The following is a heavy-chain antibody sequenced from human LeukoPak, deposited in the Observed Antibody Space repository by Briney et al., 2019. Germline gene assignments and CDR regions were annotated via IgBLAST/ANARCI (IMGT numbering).Heavy chain of an antibody. Sequence: PGGSLRLSCAASGFTFSSYEMNWVRQAPGKGLEWVSYISSSGSTIYYADSVKGRFTISRDNAKNSLYLQMNRLRAEDTAVYYCANGLPKWYSSSWYPFDYWGQGTLVTVSS. CDR2: ISSSGSTI. D-gene: IGHD6-13*01. CDR3: ANGLPKWYSSSWYPFDY. J-gene: IGHJ4*02. V-gene: IGHV3-48*03. CDR1: GFTFSSYE.